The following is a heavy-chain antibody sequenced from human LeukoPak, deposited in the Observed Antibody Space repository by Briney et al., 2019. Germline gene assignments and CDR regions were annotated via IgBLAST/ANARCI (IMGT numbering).Heavy chain of an antibody. Sequence: SETLSLTCSVSGGSIRSLGYSWGWIRRPPGKGLEWIASMYYTGTTYYNPSLKSRVTMSVDTSKNQFSLNLTSVTAADTAVFYCARSVSAYAGRGWFDPWGQGTLVTVSS. J-gene: IGHJ5*02. CDR1: GGSIRSLGYS. D-gene: IGHD5-12*01. V-gene: IGHV4-39*07. CDR2: MYYTGTT. CDR3: ARSVSAYAGRGWFDP.